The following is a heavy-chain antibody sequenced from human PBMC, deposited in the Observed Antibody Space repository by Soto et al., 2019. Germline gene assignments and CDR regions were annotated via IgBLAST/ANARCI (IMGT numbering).Heavy chain of an antibody. CDR2: ISDSGST. CDR1: GFTFSNHA. D-gene: IGHD2-2*01. V-gene: IGHV3-23*01. Sequence: EVQLLESGGALVQPGGSLRLSCAASGFTFSNHAMNWVRQAPGKGLEWVSTISDSGSTYYADSVKGRFTISRDNSKKQLYLQMDSLRAEDTAVDYWASAPGGHYCTSTSCLYFFAHWGQGTLVIVSS. CDR3: ASAPGGHYCTSTSCLYFFAH. J-gene: IGHJ4*02.